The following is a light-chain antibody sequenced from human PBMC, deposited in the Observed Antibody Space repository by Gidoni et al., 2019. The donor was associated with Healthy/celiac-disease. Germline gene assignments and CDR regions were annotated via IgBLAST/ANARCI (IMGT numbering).Light chain of an antibody. CDR1: QSGDKY. Sequence: SYELTQPPSVSVSPGRTASITCSGDQSGDKYACWYQQRPGQSPVLVIYQDSKRPPGIPGRFSGSNSGNTATLTISGTQAMDEADYYCQAWDSSTEVFGGGTKLTVL. V-gene: IGLV3-1*01. CDR3: QAWDSSTEV. J-gene: IGLJ2*01. CDR2: QDS.